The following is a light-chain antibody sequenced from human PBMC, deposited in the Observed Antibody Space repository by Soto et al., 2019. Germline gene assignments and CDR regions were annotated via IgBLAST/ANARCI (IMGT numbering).Light chain of an antibody. Sequence: QSALTQPASVSGSPGQSITISCTGTSSDVGGYNYVSWYQQHPGKAPKLMIYEVSNRPSGVSNRFSGSKSGNTASLTISVLQAEDEADYYCSSYTSNRTPDAFGTGSKLTVL. J-gene: IGLJ1*01. CDR2: EVS. V-gene: IGLV2-14*01. CDR1: SSDVGGYNY. CDR3: SSYTSNRTPDA.